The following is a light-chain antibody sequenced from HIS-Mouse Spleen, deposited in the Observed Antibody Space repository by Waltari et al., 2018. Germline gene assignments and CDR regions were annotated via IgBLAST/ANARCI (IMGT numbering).Light chain of an antibody. Sequence: QSALTQPASVSGSPGQSITISCTGTSSDVGGYNYVSWYQQHPGKAPKLMIYEVSNRPSGVSNGFSGSKSGNTASLTSSGLQAEDEADYYCSSYTSSSSWVFGGGTKLTVL. CDR3: SSYTSSSSWV. CDR1: SSDVGGYNY. CDR2: EVS. J-gene: IGLJ3*02. V-gene: IGLV2-14*01.